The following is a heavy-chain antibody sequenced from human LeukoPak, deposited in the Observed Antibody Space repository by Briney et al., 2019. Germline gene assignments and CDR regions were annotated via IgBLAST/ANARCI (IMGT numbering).Heavy chain of an antibody. D-gene: IGHD4-23*01. J-gene: IGHJ3*02. CDR1: GFTFSTSW. CDR3: ARGGVGGLDAFDI. Sequence: GSLRLSCAASGFTFSTSWMSWVRQAPGKGLEWIGEINHSGSTNYNPSLKSRVTISVDTSKNQFSLKLSSVTAADTAVYYCARGGVGGLDAFDIWGQGTMVTVSS. CDR2: INHSGST. V-gene: IGHV4-34*01.